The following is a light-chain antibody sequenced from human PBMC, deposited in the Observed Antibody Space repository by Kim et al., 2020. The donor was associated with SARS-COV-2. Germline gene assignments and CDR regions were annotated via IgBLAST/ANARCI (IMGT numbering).Light chain of an antibody. CDR1: SLRNYY. V-gene: IGLV3-19*01. CDR3: NSRDSSGSHLV. J-gene: IGLJ2*01. Sequence: SSELTQDPAVSVALGQTVRITCQGDSLRNYYATWYQQRPGQAPVLVIYGKNNRPSGIPDRFSGSGSGNTASLTITGAQTEDEADYYCNSRDSSGSHLVFG. CDR2: GKN.